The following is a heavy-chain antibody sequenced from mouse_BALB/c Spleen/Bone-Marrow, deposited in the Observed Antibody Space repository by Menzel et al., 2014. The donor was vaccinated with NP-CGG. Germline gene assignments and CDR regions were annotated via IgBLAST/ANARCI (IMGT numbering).Heavy chain of an antibody. J-gene: IGHJ2*01. CDR1: GYVFSTYW. V-gene: IGHV1-80*01. Sequence: QVHVKQSGAELVRPGSSVKISCESSGYVFSTYWVNWVEQRPGQGLEWIGQIYPGDGDTDYNGKFKDKATLTADKSSNTAYMQLSSLTSEDSAVYFCARGGISVDYWGQGTTLTVSS. CDR3: ARGGISVDY. CDR2: IYPGDGDT.